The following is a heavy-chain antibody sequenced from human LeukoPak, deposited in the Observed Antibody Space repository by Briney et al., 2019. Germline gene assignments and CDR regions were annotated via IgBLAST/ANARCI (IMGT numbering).Heavy chain of an antibody. CDR2: INSDGSIT. V-gene: IGHV3-74*01. CDR1: GFTFSTYW. CDR3: VGFNYGDYPGDY. J-gene: IGHJ4*02. Sequence: GGSLRLSCAASGFTFSTYWMHWVRQAPGKGLVWVSRINSDGSITSYADSVKGRFTISIDNAKKTLYLQMNSLRAEDTAVYYCVGFNYGDYPGDYWGQGTLVTVSS. D-gene: IGHD4-17*01.